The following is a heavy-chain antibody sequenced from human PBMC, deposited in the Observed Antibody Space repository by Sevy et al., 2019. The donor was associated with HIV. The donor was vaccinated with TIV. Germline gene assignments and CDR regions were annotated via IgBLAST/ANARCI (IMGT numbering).Heavy chain of an antibody. V-gene: IGHV3-49*04. CDR1: GFIFGDYA. Sequence: GGSLRLSCTASGFIFGDYAVSWVRQAPGKGLEWVGFIRSKAFGGTTDFDASVKGRFTISRDDSKSIAYLQMNSLKTEDTAVYYCSRDQWQQVVRPHCDYWGQGTLVTVSS. CDR3: SRDQWQQVVRPHCDY. J-gene: IGHJ4*02. CDR2: IRSKAFGGTT. D-gene: IGHD6-13*01.